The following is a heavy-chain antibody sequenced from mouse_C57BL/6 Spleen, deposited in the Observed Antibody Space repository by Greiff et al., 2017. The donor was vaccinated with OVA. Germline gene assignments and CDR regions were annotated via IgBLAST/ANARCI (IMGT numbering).Heavy chain of an antibody. CDR1: GYTFTSYG. D-gene: IGHD6-1*01. J-gene: IGHJ4*01. CDR2: IYPRSGNT. Sequence: QVQLQQSGAELARPGASVKLSCKASGYTFTSYGISWVKQRTGQGLEWIGEIYPRSGNTYYNEKFKGKATLTADKSSSTAYMELRSLTSEDSAVYFCARGSSANYYAMDYWGQGTSVTVSS. CDR3: ARGSSANYYAMDY. V-gene: IGHV1-81*01.